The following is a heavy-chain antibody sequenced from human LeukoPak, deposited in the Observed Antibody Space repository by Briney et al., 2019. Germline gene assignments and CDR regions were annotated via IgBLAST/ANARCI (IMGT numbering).Heavy chain of an antibody. CDR3: AKDLYSGSLGY. J-gene: IGHJ4*02. D-gene: IGHD1-26*01. V-gene: IGHV3-30*02. Sequence: GGSLRLSCAASGFTFSSYGMHWVRQAPGKGLEWVAFIRYDGINKYYADSVKGRFTISRDNSKNRMYLQRDSLRAEDTAVYYCAKDLYSGSLGYWGQGTLVTVSS. CDR2: IRYDGINK. CDR1: GFTFSSYG.